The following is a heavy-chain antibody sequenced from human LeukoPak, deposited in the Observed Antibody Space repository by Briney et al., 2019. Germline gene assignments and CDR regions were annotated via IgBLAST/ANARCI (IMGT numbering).Heavy chain of an antibody. CDR3: ARVSVGADYYYYYYMDV. V-gene: IGHV4-59*01. J-gene: IGHJ6*03. CDR2: IYYSGYT. CDR1: GGSISSYY. D-gene: IGHD1-26*01. Sequence: SETLSLTCTVSGGSISSYYWSWIRQPPGKGLEWIGYIYYSGYTNYNPSLKSRVTISVDTSKNQFSLKLSSVTAADTAVYYCARVSVGADYYYYYYMDVWGKGTTVTVSS.